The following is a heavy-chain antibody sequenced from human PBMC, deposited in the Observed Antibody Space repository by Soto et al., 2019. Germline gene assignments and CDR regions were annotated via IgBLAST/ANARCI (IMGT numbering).Heavy chain of an antibody. J-gene: IGHJ5*02. CDR3: ARDRSSSSWYGGRWFDP. CDR2: ISAYNGNT. D-gene: IGHD6-13*01. CDR1: GYTFASYG. Sequence: QVQLVQSGAEVKKPGASVKVACKASGYTFASYGISWVRQAPGQGLEWMGWISAYNGNTNYAQKLQGRVTMTTDTSTSTAYMELRSLTSDDTAVYYCARDRSSSSWYGGRWFDPWGQGTLVTVSS. V-gene: IGHV1-18*01.